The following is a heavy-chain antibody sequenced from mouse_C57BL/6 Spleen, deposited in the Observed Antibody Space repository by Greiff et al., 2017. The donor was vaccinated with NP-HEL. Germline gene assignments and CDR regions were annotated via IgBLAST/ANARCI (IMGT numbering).Heavy chain of an antibody. V-gene: IGHV1-81*01. Sequence: VQGVESGAELARPGASVKLSCKASGYTFTSYGISWVKQRTGQGLEWIGEIYPRSGNTYYNEKFKGKATLTADKSSSTAYMELRSLTSEDSAVYFCARGGTRDYYAMDYWGQGTSVTVSS. CDR3: ARGGTRDYYAMDY. CDR2: IYPRSGNT. J-gene: IGHJ4*01. D-gene: IGHD3-3*01. CDR1: GYTFTSYG.